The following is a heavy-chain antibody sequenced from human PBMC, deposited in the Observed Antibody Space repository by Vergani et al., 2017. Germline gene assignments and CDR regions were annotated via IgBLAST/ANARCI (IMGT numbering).Heavy chain of an antibody. CDR2: MYHSGST. J-gene: IGHJ4*02. V-gene: IGHV4-59*01. D-gene: IGHD2-2*01. CDR1: GGSMSGYY. CDR3: ARFVGYCSSTSCIGFFDY. Sequence: QVRLQESGPGLVKPSETLSLTCSVSGGSMSGYYWSWIRQPPGKELEWIGYMYHSGSTNYNPSLETRVTISGDTSKNQFSLKLNSVTAADTAVYYCARFVGYCSSTSCIGFFDYWGQGTLVTVSS.